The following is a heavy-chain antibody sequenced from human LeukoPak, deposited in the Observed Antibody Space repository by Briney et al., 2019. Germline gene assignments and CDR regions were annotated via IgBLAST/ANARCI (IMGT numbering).Heavy chain of an antibody. V-gene: IGHV4-39*07. J-gene: IGHJ4*02. D-gene: IGHD3-16*02. CDR2: IYYSGRT. CDR1: GGSISSSSYY. CDR3: ARDWAITFGGVIVEQFDY. Sequence: SETLSLTCTVSGGSISSSSYYWGWIRQPPGKGLEWIGYIYYSGRTYYNPSLKSRVTISVDTSKNQFSLKLSSVTAADTAVYYCARDWAITFGGVIVEQFDYWGQGTLVTVSS.